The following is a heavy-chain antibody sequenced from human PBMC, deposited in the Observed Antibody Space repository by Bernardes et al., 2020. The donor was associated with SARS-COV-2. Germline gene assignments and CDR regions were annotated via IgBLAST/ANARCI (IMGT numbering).Heavy chain of an antibody. CDR2: IYWDDDK. CDR3: ARHMIAVVFDY. J-gene: IGHJ4*02. D-gene: IGHD3-22*01. V-gene: IGHV2-5*02. Sequence: SGPTLVKPTQTLTLTCTFSGFSLSNYGVGVGWIRQPPGKALEWLALIYWDDDKRYSPSLKNRLTITKDTSKNQVVLTMTNMDPVDTATYFCARHMIAVVFDYWGQGTLVTVSS. CDR1: GFSLSNYGVG.